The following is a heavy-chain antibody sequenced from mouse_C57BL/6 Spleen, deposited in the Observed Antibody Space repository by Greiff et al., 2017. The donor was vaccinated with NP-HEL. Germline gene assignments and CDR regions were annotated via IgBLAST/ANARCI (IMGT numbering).Heavy chain of an antibody. CDR1: GYAFTNYL. J-gene: IGHJ3*01. CDR2: INPGSGGT. Sequence: QVQLKESGAELVRPGTSVKVSCKASGYAFTNYLIEWVKQRPGQGLEWIGVINPGSGGTNYNEKFKGKATLTADKSSSTAYMQLSSLTSEDSAVYFCARRGFAYWGQGTLVTVSA. V-gene: IGHV1-54*01. CDR3: ARRGFAY.